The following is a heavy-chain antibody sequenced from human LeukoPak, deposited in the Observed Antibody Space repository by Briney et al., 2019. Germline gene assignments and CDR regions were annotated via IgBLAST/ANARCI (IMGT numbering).Heavy chain of an antibody. CDR1: GFTFSRFA. CDR2: ISGNGHQT. D-gene: IGHD3-22*01. Sequence: PGGSRRLSCSASGFTFSRFAMTWVRQLPGRGLEWVSSISGNGHQTYYADSVKGRFSGSRDNSKNILYLQMDSLRADDSALYYCAKDANYYDSSGYLIPFDYWGQGTLVTVSS. CDR3: AKDANYYDSSGYLIPFDY. J-gene: IGHJ4*02. V-gene: IGHV3-23*01.